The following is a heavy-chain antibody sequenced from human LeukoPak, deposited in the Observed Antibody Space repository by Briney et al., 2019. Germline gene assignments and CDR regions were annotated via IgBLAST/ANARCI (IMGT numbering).Heavy chain of an antibody. D-gene: IGHD3-10*01. CDR2: ISISRSYI. CDR1: GFTFNSYR. J-gene: IGHJ3*02. V-gene: IGHV3-21*01. CDR3: ARDGDYYGSGSYRDGFDI. Sequence: GGSLRLSCAASGFTFNSYRMNWVRQAPGQGLEWVSSISISRSYIYYADSVKGRFPISRDNAKNSLYLQMNNLRAEDTAVYYCARDGDYYGSGSYRDGFDIWGQGTMVTVSS.